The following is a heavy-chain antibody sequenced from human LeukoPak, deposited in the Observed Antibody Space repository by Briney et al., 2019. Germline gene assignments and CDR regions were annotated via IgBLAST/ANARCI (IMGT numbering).Heavy chain of an antibody. CDR1: GFTFSSYA. J-gene: IGHJ3*02. CDR3: AKFRVRYGAATSAFDI. V-gene: IGHV3-23*01. Sequence: GGSLRLSCAASGFTFSSYAMSWVRQAPGKGLEWVSAISGSGGSTYYADSVKGRFTISRDNCKNTLYLQMNSLRAEDTAVYYCAKFRVRYGAATSAFDIWGQGTMVTVSS. CDR2: ISGSGGST. D-gene: IGHD2-15*01.